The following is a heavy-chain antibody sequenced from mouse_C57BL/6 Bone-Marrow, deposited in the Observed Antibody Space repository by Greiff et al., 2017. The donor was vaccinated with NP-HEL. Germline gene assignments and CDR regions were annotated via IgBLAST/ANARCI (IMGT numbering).Heavy chain of an antibody. J-gene: IGHJ2*01. D-gene: IGHD1-1*01. CDR1: GYTFTSYL. CDR2: IDPNSGGT. CDR3: ARHDDGSSAFDY. Sequence: QVQLQQPGAELVKPGASVKLSCKASGYTFTSYLMPWVKQRPGRGLEWIGRIDPNSGGTNYNEKFKSKATLTVDKSSSTAYMQLNSLTSEDSAVYYCARHDDGSSAFDYWGQGTTLTVSS. V-gene: IGHV1-72*01.